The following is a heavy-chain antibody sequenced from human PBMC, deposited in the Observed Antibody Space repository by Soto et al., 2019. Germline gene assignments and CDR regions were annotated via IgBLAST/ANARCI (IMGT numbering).Heavy chain of an antibody. CDR2: IIPIFGTA. J-gene: IGHJ1*01. Sequence: GASVKVSCKASGGAFSSYAISWVRQAPGQGLEWMGGIIPIFGTANCAQKFQGRVTITADESTSTAYMELSSLRSEDTAVYYCASARGAYCGGDCNAEYFQHWGQGTLVTVSS. D-gene: IGHD2-21*02. V-gene: IGHV1-69*13. CDR1: GGAFSSYA. CDR3: ASARGAYCGGDCNAEYFQH.